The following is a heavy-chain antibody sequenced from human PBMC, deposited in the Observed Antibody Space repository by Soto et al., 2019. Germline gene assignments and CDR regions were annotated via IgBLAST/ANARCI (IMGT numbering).Heavy chain of an antibody. V-gene: IGHV3-21*01. CDR2: ISSSSSYI. D-gene: IGHD3-9*01. CDR1: GFTFSSYS. CDR3: ARDKKTQMTGYYYYYYGMDV. Sequence: GGSLRLSCAASGFTFSSYSMNWVRQAPGKGLEWVSSISSSSSYIYYADSVKGRFTISRDNAKNSLYLQMNSLRAEDTAVYYCARDKKTQMTGYYYYYYGMDVWGQGTTVTVSS. J-gene: IGHJ6*02.